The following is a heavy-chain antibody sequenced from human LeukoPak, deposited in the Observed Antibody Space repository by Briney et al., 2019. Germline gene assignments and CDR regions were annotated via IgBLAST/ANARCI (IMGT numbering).Heavy chain of an antibody. D-gene: IGHD2-2*01. V-gene: IGHV3-53*01. Sequence: GGSLILSCAASGLSVGRNFMSWVRQAPGKGLEWVSVMYSGGSGGSTYYADSVKGRFTISRDTSKNTLYLQMNSLRVEDTAVYYCARGDGLTIDYWGQGTLVTVSS. J-gene: IGHJ4*02. CDR1: GLSVGRNF. CDR2: MYSGGSGGST. CDR3: ARGDGLTIDY.